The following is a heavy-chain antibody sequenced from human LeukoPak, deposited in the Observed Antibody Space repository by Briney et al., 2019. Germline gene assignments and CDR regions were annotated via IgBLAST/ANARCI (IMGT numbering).Heavy chain of an antibody. Sequence: GGSLRLSCAASGFTVSSNYMSWVRQAPGKGLEWVSVIYSGGSTYYADSVKGRFTISRDNSKNTLYLQMNSLRAEDTAVYYCAKDLSDYLDAFDIWGQGTMVTVSS. V-gene: IGHV3-53*01. CDR3: AKDLSDYLDAFDI. J-gene: IGHJ3*02. D-gene: IGHD4-11*01. CDR2: IYSGGST. CDR1: GFTVSSNY.